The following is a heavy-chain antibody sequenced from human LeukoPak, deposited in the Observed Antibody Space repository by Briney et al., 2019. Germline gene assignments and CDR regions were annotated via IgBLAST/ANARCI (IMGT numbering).Heavy chain of an antibody. CDR3: ARGLVGAAVEGLCDY. Sequence: GGSLRLSCAASGFTFSSYEMNWVRQAPGKGLEWVSYISSSGSTIYYADSVKGRFTISRDNAKNSLYLQMNSLRSEDMAFYYCARGLVGAAVEGLCDYWGQGTLVTVSS. CDR2: ISSSGSTI. J-gene: IGHJ4*02. CDR1: GFTFSSYE. V-gene: IGHV3-48*03. D-gene: IGHD2-21*01.